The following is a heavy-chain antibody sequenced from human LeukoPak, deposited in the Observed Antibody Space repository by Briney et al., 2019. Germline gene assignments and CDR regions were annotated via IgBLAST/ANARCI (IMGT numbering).Heavy chain of an antibody. CDR3: ARAEPERDSSGWPYYFDY. Sequence: SETLSLTCAVYGGSLSGYYWSWIRQPPGKGLEWIGEINHSGSTNYNPSLKSRVTISVDTSKNQFSLKLSPVTAADTAVYYCARAEPERDSSGWPYYFDYWGQGTLVTVSS. CDR2: INHSGST. V-gene: IGHV4-34*01. J-gene: IGHJ4*02. CDR1: GGSLSGYY. D-gene: IGHD6-19*01.